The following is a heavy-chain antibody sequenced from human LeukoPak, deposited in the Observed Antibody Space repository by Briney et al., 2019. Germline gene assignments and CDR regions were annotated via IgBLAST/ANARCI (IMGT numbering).Heavy chain of an antibody. J-gene: IGHJ6*03. CDR2: IYYSGST. Sequence: SETLSLTRTVSGGSISSSSYYWGWIRQPPGEGLEWIGSIYYSGSTYYNPSLKSRVTISVDTSKNQFSLKLSSVTAADTAVYYCARTAPLRRYCSGGSCYPNKYYYYYMDVWGKGTTVTVSS. D-gene: IGHD2-15*01. CDR1: GGSISSSSYY. CDR3: ARTAPLRRYCSGGSCYPNKYYYYYMDV. V-gene: IGHV4-39*07.